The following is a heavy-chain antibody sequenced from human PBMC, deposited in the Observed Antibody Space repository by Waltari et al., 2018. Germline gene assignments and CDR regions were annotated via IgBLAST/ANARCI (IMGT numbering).Heavy chain of an antibody. CDR2: INHSGST. D-gene: IGHD3-22*01. CDR1: GGSFSGHY. J-gene: IGHJ6*03. Sequence: QVQLQQWGAGLLKPSETLSLTCAVYGGSFSGHYWSWIRQPPGKGLEWIGEINHSGSTNYNPSLKSRVTISVDTSKNQFSLKLSSVTAADTAVYYCARSRTMIYYYYYMDVWGKGTTVTVSS. V-gene: IGHV4-34*01. CDR3: ARSRTMIYYYYYMDV.